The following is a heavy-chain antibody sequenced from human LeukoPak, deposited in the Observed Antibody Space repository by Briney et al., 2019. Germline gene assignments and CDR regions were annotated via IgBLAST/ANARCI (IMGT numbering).Heavy chain of an antibody. CDR3: ARVIASRGYYYYYMDV. CDR2: ISAYNGNT. Sequence: ASVKVSCKASGYTFTSYGISWVRQAPGQGLEWMGWISAYNGNTNYAQKLQGRVTMTTDTSTSTAYMELRSLRSDDTAVYYCARVIASRGYYYYYMDVWGKGTTVTVSS. J-gene: IGHJ6*03. D-gene: IGHD3-10*01. CDR1: GYTFTSYG. V-gene: IGHV1-18*01.